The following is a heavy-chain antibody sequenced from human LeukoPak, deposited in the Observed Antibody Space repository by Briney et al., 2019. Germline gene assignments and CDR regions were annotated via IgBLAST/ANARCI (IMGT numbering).Heavy chain of an antibody. J-gene: IGHJ5*02. D-gene: IGHD3-22*01. CDR2: ITGSSKSI. V-gene: IGHV3-21*01. CDR3: ARDYYDSSGYYDR. Sequence: GGSLRLSCATSGFTFSSHDMNWVRQAPGKGLEWVSSITGSSKSIDYADSVKGRFAISRDNAKNSLFLQMDSLRVEDTAVYYCARDYYDSSGYYDRWGQGTLVTVSS. CDR1: GFTFSSHD.